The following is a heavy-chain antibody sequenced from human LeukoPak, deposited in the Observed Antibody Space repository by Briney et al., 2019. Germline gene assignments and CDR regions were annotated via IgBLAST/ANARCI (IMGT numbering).Heavy chain of an antibody. CDR1: GFTFSNYG. CDR2: ISGSGGST. CDR3: ARGGVYSTSAVDY. Sequence: GGSLRLSCAASGFTFSNYGMSWVRQAPGKGLEWVSAISGSGGSTYYADSVKGRFTISRDNAKNTLYLQMNSLRAEDTAVYYCARGGVYSTSAVDYWGQGTLVTVSS. J-gene: IGHJ4*02. D-gene: IGHD6-6*01. V-gene: IGHV3-23*01.